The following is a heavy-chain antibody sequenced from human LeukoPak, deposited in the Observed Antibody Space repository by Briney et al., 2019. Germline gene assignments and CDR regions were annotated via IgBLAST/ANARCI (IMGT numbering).Heavy chain of an antibody. CDR3: ARASDPWLQLT. Sequence: GGSLRLSCAASGFTFSSYEMNWVRQAPGKGLEWVSYISGSSSTIYYADSVRGRFSISRDNAQTSLYLQMNSLRAEDTAVYYCARASDPWLQLTWGQGTLVTVSS. CDR1: GFTFSSYE. J-gene: IGHJ5*02. CDR2: ISGSSSTI. D-gene: IGHD5-24*01. V-gene: IGHV3-48*03.